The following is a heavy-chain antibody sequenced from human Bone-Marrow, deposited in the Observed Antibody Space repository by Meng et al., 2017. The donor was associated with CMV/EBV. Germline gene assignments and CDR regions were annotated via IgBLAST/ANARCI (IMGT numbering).Heavy chain of an antibody. D-gene: IGHD1-20*01. CDR3: ARGGGVYNWIPTGNWFDP. CDR1: GGTFSSYA. CDR2: IIPILGIA. J-gene: IGHJ5*02. V-gene: IGHV1-69*10. Sequence: SVKVSCKASGGTFSSYAISWVRQAPGQGLEWMGGIIPILGIANYAQKFQGRVTITADKSTSTAYMELSSLRSEDTAVYYCARGGGVYNWIPTGNWFDPWGQGTLVTVSS.